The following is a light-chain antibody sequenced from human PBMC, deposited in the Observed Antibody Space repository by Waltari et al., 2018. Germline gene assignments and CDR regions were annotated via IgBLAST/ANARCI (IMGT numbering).Light chain of an antibody. CDR2: DVS. J-gene: IGLJ2*01. V-gene: IGLV2-14*03. CDR3: SSYISSSTLEL. CDR1: RSDVGTYTY. Sequence: QSALTQPASVSGSPGQSITISCTGTRSDVGTYTYVSWYQQHPGKAPKLMIFDVSILPAGVSNRFSGSKSGNTASLTISWLQAEDEADYYCSSYISSSTLELFGGGTSLTVL.